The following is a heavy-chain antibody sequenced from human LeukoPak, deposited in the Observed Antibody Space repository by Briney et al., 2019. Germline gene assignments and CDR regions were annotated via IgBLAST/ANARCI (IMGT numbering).Heavy chain of an antibody. CDR1: GFTFDDYA. V-gene: IGHV3-9*03. CDR3: AKEYCSGGSCYRGAFDI. Sequence: GRSLRLSCAASGFTFDDYAMHWVRQAPGKGLEWVSGISWNSGSIGYADSVKGRFTISRDNAKNSLYLQMNSLRAEDMALYYCAKEYCSGGSCYRGAFDIWGQRTMVTVSS. J-gene: IGHJ3*02. CDR2: ISWNSGSI. D-gene: IGHD2-15*01.